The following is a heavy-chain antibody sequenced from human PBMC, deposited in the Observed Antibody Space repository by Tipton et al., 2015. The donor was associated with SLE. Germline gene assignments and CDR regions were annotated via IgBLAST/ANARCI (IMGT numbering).Heavy chain of an antibody. CDR2: IHYSGTT. CDR1: GGSITNHY. CDR3: ARTLGAIAHTVYDAFDI. J-gene: IGHJ3*02. V-gene: IGHV4-59*11. D-gene: IGHD1-26*01. Sequence: TLSLTCTVSGGSITNHYWNWIRQPPGKGLEWIGYIHYSGTTHDNPSLKSRVTMSVDMSKNQFSLRLTSVTVADTAVYYCARTLGAIAHTVYDAFDIWGQGKMVTVSS.